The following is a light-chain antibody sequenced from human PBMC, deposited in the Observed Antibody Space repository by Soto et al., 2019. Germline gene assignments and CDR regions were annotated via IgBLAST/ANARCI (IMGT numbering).Light chain of an antibody. J-gene: IGKJ4*01. CDR3: QQANIFPLT. V-gene: IGKV1D-12*01. CDR1: QGISSW. CDR2: GAS. Sequence: DIQMTQSPVSVSASVGDRVTISCRASQGISSWLAWYQQKPGKAPKFLIYGASSLQSGVPSRFSGRGSGTNFTLTISGXQPEDFATYYCQQANIFPLTFGGGTKVDIK.